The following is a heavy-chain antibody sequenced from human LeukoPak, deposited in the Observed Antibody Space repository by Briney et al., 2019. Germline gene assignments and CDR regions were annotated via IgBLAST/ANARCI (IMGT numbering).Heavy chain of an antibody. D-gene: IGHD2-2*02. Sequence: GGSLRLSCAASGFTFSNAWMSWVRQAPGKGLEWVANIKQDGSEKYYVGSVKGRFTISRDNAKNSLYLQANSLRPDDTAVYYCARDHDPIRRDPPFYYYYYMDVWGKGTTVTVSS. J-gene: IGHJ6*03. CDR2: IKQDGSEK. CDR1: GFTFSNAW. CDR3: ARDHDPIRRDPPFYYYYYMDV. V-gene: IGHV3-7*01.